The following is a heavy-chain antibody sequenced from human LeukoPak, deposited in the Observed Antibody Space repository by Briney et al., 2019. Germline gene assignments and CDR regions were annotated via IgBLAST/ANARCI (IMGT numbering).Heavy chain of an antibody. CDR3: TRGFGSGGDFDY. CDR1: GFTFSDAC. J-gene: IGHJ4*02. Sequence: GGSLTLPCIASGFTFSDACMSWFRQAPGKGLEWVGFIRSKAYGGTTEYAASVKGRFTISRDDSKSIAYLQMNSLKTEDTAVYYCTRGFGSGGDFDYWGQGTLVTVSS. CDR2: IRSKAYGGTT. V-gene: IGHV3-49*03. D-gene: IGHD2-21*01.